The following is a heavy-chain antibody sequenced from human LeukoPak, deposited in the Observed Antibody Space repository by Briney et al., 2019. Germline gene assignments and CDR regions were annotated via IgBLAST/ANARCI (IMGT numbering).Heavy chain of an antibody. CDR1: GGSFSGYY. V-gene: IGHV4-34*09. CDR2: IYYSGST. D-gene: IGHD2-15*01. J-gene: IGHJ6*02. CDR3: ARSLGYCSGGSCHNYYGMDV. Sequence: SETLSLTCADYGGSFSGYYWSWIRQPPGKGLEWIGYIYYSGSTYYNPSLKSRVTISVDTSKNQFSLKLSSVTAADTAVYYCARSLGYCSGGSCHNYYGMDVWGQGTTVTVSS.